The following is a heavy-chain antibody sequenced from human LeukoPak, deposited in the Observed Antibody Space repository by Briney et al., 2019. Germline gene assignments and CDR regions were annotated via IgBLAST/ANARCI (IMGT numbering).Heavy chain of an antibody. V-gene: IGHV1-18*01. CDR3: ARAPGVLLWFGELSPTDY. J-gene: IGHJ4*02. CDR1: GYTFTSYG. CDR2: LSAYNGNT. D-gene: IGHD3-10*01. Sequence: ASVKVSCMASGYTFTSYGISWVRQAPGRGLEWMGWLSAYNGNTNYAKKLQGRVTMTTDTSTSTAYMELRSLRSDDTAVYYCARAPGVLLWFGELSPTDYWGQGTLVTVSS.